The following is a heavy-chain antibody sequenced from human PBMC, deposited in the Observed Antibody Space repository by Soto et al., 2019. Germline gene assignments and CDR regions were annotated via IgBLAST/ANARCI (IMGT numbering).Heavy chain of an antibody. J-gene: IGHJ6*02. D-gene: IGHD3-10*01. CDR1: GGTFSSYA. V-gene: IGHV1-69*13. CDR2: IIPIFGTA. CDR3: ARGNGSGSYYSNNYYYYYGMDV. Sequence: SVKVSCKASGGTFSSYAISWVRQAPGQGLEWMGGIIPIFGTANYAQKFQGRVTITADESTSTGYMELSSLRSEDTAVYYCARGNGSGSYYSNNYYYYYGMDVWGQGTTVTVSS.